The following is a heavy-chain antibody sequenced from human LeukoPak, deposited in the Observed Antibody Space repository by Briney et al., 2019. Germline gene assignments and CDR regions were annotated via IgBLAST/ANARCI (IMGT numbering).Heavy chain of an antibody. D-gene: IGHD3-16*02. CDR1: GGSISSSTYY. CDR3: AREVIYDYDWGSYRRNPYYFDY. CDR2: IYYSGST. J-gene: IGHJ4*02. Sequence: PSGTLSLTCTVSGGSISSSTYYWGWIRQPPGKGLDWIGSIYYSGSTYYNPSLKSRVTISVDTSKNQFSLKLNSVTAADTAVYYCAREVIYDYDWGSYRRNPYYFDYWGQGTLVTVSS. V-gene: IGHV4-39*02.